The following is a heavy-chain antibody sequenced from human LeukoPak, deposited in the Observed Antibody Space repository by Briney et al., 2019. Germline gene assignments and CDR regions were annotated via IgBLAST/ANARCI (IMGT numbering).Heavy chain of an antibody. CDR2: VTGSSSHM. D-gene: IGHD3-10*01. Sequence: PGGSLRLSCAASGFTFSDYSLHWVRQAPGRGLEWLSYVTGSSSHMYYVDSVKGRSTISRDNAKNSVYLQMNSLRVDDTAVYYCARGTGSGSYLIDYWGQGTLVTVSS. CDR3: ARGTGSGSYLIDY. J-gene: IGHJ4*02. CDR1: GFTFSDYS. V-gene: IGHV3-48*01.